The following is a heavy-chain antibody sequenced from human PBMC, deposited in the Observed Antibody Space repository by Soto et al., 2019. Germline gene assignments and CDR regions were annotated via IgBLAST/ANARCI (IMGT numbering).Heavy chain of an antibody. D-gene: IGHD4-17*01. CDR3: AKDIGYGDYVPGTLDI. CDR1: GFTFDDYA. CDR2: ISWNSGSI. V-gene: IGHV3-9*01. Sequence: EVQLVESGGGLVQPGRSLRHSCAASGFTFDDYAMHWVRQAPGKGLEWVSGISWNSGSIGYADSVKGRFTISRDNAKNSLYLQMNSLRAEDTALYYCAKDIGYGDYVPGTLDIWGQGTMVTVSS. J-gene: IGHJ3*02.